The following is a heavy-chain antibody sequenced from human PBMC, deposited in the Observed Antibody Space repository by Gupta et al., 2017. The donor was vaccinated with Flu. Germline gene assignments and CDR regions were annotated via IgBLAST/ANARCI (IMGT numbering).Heavy chain of an antibody. CDR2: ISRGGDI. CDR1: GFTISTYD. J-gene: IGHJ4*02. V-gene: IGHV3-48*03. Sequence: EVQLVESGGGWVQPGGSLRLSCAASGFTISTYDMNWVRQAPGKGLEWVAFISRGGDIYHPDSVKGRFISSRDNAKNSLYLQMSSLRADDTAIYYCARGHWDSWGQGTLVTVSS. CDR3: ARGHWDS.